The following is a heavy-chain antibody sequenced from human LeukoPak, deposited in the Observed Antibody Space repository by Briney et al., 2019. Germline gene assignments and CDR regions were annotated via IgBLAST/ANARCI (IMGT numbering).Heavy chain of an antibody. J-gene: IGHJ4*02. CDR2: INTSGST. CDR1: GGSISSGSYY. V-gene: IGHV4-61*02. Sequence: SQTLSLTCTVSGGSISSGSYYWSWIRQPAGKGPEWIGRINTSGSTNYNPSLNSRVTLSMDTSKNQFSLKLSSVTAADTAVYYCARGTPIYSSSWYPFDYWGQGTLVTVSS. D-gene: IGHD6-13*01. CDR3: ARGTPIYSSSWYPFDY.